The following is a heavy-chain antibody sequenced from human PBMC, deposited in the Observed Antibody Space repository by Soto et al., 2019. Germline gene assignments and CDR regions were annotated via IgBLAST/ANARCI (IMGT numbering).Heavy chain of an antibody. J-gene: IGHJ6*02. D-gene: IGHD6-6*01. Sequence: QVQLVQSGAEVKKPGASVKVSCKASGYTFTSYGISWVREAPGQGLEWMGWISAYNGNTNYAQKLQGRVTMTTDTSTSTAYMELRSLRSDDTAVYYCASGCFPRSSYYYGMDVWGQGTTVTVSS. CDR1: GYTFTSYG. CDR2: ISAYNGNT. CDR3: ASGCFPRSSYYYGMDV. V-gene: IGHV1-18*01.